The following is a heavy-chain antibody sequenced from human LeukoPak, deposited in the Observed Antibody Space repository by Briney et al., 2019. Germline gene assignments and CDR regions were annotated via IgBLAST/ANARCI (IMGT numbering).Heavy chain of an antibody. D-gene: IGHD2-21*02. CDR3: AREEYGDHLW. J-gene: IGHJ4*02. CDR2: IKQDGSEK. Sequence: GGALRLSFAASGFAFSRYWMSWVRRAPGKGLEWVANIKQDGSEKYYLDSVKGRFTISRDNAKNSLYLQMNSLRAEDTAVYYCAREEYGDHLWWGQGTLVTVSS. V-gene: IGHV3-7*01. CDR1: GFAFSRYW.